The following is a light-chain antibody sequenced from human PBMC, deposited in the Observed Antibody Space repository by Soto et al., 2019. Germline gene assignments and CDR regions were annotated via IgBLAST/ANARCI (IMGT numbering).Light chain of an antibody. CDR1: QSISSW. CDR2: KAS. Sequence: DIQLTQSPYTLSASVGDRVTITFRASQSISSWLAWYQQKPGKAPELLIYKASSLEGGVPSRFSGSGSGTEFTLTISSLQPDDFATYYCQQYNNYWTFGQGTKVDIK. V-gene: IGKV1-5*03. J-gene: IGKJ1*01. CDR3: QQYNNYWT.